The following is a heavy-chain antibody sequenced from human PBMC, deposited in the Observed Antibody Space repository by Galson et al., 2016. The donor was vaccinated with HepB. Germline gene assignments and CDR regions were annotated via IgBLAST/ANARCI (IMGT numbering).Heavy chain of an antibody. CDR3: TRGIIGGYDFYY. V-gene: IGHV1-2*02. CDR1: GYTFTDYY. D-gene: IGHD3-16*01. CDR2: INCKSGGT. Sequence: SVKVSCKASGYTFTDYYMHWVRQAPGQGPEWMGWINCKSGGTKFAPNFQGRVTMTRDTSISTAYMELGRLRLDDSAVYYCTRGIIGGYDFYYWGQGTLVAVAS. J-gene: IGHJ4*02.